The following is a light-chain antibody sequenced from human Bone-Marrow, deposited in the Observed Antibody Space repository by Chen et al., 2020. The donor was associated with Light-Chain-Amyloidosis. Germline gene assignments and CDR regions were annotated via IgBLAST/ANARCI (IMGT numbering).Light chain of an antibody. V-gene: IGLV1-40*01. CDR3: QSYDSRLGYV. J-gene: IGLJ1*01. CDR2: GNS. Sequence: SVLTNPPSESGTPGHMVTITYTGIRSNIGAGYDIHWYQTRPGTAPKLLIYGNSNRPSGVPDRFSGSKSGASASLAITGLQAEEEADYYCQSYDSRLGYVFGTGTKVTVL. CDR1: RSNIGAGYD.